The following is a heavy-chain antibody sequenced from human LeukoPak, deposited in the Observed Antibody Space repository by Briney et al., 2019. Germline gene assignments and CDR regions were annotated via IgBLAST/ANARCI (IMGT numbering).Heavy chain of an antibody. D-gene: IGHD1-26*01. CDR3: ARARGSYSFDY. Sequence: PGGSLRLSCAASGFTFNNYAMTWVRLAPGKGLEWVSTISASGGSTYYADSVKGRFTISRDTSKNTLYLQVNSLRVEDTAVYYCARARGSYSFDYWGQGALVTVSS. V-gene: IGHV3-23*01. CDR1: GFTFNNYA. J-gene: IGHJ4*02. CDR2: ISASGGST.